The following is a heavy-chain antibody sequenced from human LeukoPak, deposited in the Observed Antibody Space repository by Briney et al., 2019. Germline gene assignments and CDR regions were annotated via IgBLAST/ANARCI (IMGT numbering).Heavy chain of an antibody. Sequence: ASVKVSCKASGYTFTSYGISWVRQAPGQGLEWMGWISAYNGNTNYAQKLQGRVTMTTDTSTSTAYMELRSLRSDDTAVYYCARVWSGYRGTHTQNWFDPWGQGTLVTVSS. D-gene: IGHD3-3*01. CDR2: ISAYNGNT. CDR3: ARVWSGYRGTHTQNWFDP. CDR1: GYTFTSYG. V-gene: IGHV1-18*01. J-gene: IGHJ5*02.